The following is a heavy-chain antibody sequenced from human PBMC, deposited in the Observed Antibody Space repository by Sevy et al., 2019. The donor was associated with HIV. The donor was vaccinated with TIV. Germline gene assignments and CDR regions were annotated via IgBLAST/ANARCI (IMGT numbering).Heavy chain of an antibody. J-gene: IGHJ6*02. V-gene: IGHV4-39*01. CDR2: IYYSGST. CDR3: APQLVKGGDYYYAMDF. CDR1: GGSISSSSYY. Sequence: SESLSLTCTVSGGSISSSSYYWGWIRQPPGKGLEWIGSIYYSGSTYYNPSLKSRVTITVDTSKTQFSPKQSAVTAADTAVYYCAPQLVKGGDYYYAMDFWGQGTMVTVSS. D-gene: IGHD6-13*01.